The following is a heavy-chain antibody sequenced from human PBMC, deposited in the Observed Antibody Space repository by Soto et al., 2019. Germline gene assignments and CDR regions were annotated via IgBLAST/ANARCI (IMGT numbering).Heavy chain of an antibody. J-gene: IGHJ6*02. CDR1: GFTFSSYA. CDR2: ISFDGRKE. CDR3: ARHGYGIDV. V-gene: IGHV3-30*04. Sequence: QVQLVESGGGVVQPGRSLRLSCAASGFTFSSYAMHWVRQAPGKGLEWVALISFDGRKEYYADSVKGRFTISRDNSKNTLYLQMNSLRAEDTAVYYCARHGYGIDVWGQGTTVTVSS.